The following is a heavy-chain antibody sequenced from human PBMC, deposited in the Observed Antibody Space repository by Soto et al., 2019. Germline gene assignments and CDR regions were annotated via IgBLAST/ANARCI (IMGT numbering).Heavy chain of an antibody. Sequence: EVQLVESGGGLVQPGRSLRLSCAASGFTFIDYAMHWVRQAPGKGLEWVAGISWNSGTIDYADSVKGRFTISRDNAKNSLYLQMNSLRAEATALYYCAKAGYSYAYDYFDHWGQGTLITVSS. CDR2: ISWNSGTI. D-gene: IGHD5-18*01. CDR1: GFTFIDYA. V-gene: IGHV3-9*01. CDR3: AKAGYSYAYDYFDH. J-gene: IGHJ4*02.